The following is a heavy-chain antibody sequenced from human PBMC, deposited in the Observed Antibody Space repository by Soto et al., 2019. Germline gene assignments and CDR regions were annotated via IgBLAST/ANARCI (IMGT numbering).Heavy chain of an antibody. CDR2: IYYSGST. CDR1: GGSISSGGYY. V-gene: IGHV4-31*03. J-gene: IGHJ2*01. CDR3: SRVPAGDDSPWYFDI. D-gene: IGHD3-16*01. Sequence: QVPLQASGPGLVKPSQTLSLTCTVSGGSISSGGYYWSWIRQHTGKGLVWIGYIYYSGSTYYNPYLKRRVTISGDTSKNQVSLKLTSVTAADTAVYYCSRVPAGDDSPWYFDIWGRGTLVTFAS.